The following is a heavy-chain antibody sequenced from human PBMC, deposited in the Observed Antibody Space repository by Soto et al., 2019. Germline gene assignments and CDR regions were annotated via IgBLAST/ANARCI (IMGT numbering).Heavy chain of an antibody. D-gene: IGHD3-10*01. CDR2: IKSKVDGGTT. J-gene: IGHJ4*02. V-gene: IGHV3-15*07. CDR1: DFTLSNAR. Sequence: EVQLVESGGGSVKPGGSLRLSCAVSDFTLSNARMNWVRQAPGKGLEWVGRIKSKVDGGTTDYAAHVKGRFTISRDDSKNMLFLQMNSLKSEDTAVYYCSTGGYPSGLDYWGQGTLVTVSS. CDR3: STGGYPSGLDY.